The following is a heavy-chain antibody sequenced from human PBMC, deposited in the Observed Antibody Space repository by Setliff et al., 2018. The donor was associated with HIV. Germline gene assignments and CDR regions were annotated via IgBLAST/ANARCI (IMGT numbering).Heavy chain of an antibody. CDR1: GYTFTDYY. CDR3: ARKRVGFDGIDV. D-gene: IGHD1-26*01. Sequence: ASVKVSCKTSGYTFTDYYVQWVRQAPGQGLEWVGWINPNTGDTSYAENLQGWVTLTRDTSISTAYLEVRSDDTAVYYCARKRVGFDGIDVWGQGTTVTVSS. V-gene: IGHV1-2*04. J-gene: IGHJ6*02. CDR2: INPNTGDT.